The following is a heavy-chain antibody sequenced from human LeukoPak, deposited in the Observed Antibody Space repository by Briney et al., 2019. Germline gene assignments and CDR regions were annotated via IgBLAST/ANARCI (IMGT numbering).Heavy chain of an antibody. J-gene: IGHJ4*02. Sequence: PGGPLRLSCAPSGFTFSNYGMHWVRQAPGKGLEGVAALWHDGSNKNYVDSVKGRFTISRDNSKNTVYLQMNSLRAEDTAVYYCARDVLSSGWYRPPGDWGQGTLVTVSS. D-gene: IGHD6-19*01. CDR3: ARDVLSSGWYRPPGD. CDR1: GFTFSNYG. V-gene: IGHV3-33*01. CDR2: LWHDGSNK.